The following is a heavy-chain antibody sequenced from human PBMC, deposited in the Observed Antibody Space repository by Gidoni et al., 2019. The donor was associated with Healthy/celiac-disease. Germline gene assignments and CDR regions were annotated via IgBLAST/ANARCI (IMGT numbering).Heavy chain of an antibody. Sequence: QVQLQEPGPGLVKPSQPLSLTCIVSGGPTGCGAFSWSWIRQPPGKGLEWIGYIYYSGSTYYNPSLKSRVTISVDTAKNQFSRELSSVTAADTAGYYCAGDRVVPAARLPSHYGMDVWGQGTTVTVSS. CDR2: IYYSGST. D-gene: IGHD2-2*01. CDR1: GGPTGCGAFS. CDR3: AGDRVVPAARLPSHYGMDV. V-gene: IGHV4-30-4*01. J-gene: IGHJ6*02.